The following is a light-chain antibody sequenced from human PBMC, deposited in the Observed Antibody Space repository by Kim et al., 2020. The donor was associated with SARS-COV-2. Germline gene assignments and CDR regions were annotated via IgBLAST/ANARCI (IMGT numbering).Light chain of an antibody. Sequence: SYELTQPPSVSVSPGQTASITCSGDKLGDKYACWYQQKPGQSPVLVIYQDSKRPSGIPERFSGSNSGNTATLTISGTQAMDEADYYCQAWDRSTVVFGG. CDR3: QAWDRSTVV. CDR2: QDS. V-gene: IGLV3-1*01. J-gene: IGLJ2*01. CDR1: KLGDKY.